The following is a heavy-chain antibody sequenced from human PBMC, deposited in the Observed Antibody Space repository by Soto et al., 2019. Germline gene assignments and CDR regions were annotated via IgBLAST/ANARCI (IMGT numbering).Heavy chain of an antibody. CDR3: ARGGGYCGTTSCYTYFFDY. J-gene: IGHJ4*02. D-gene: IGHD2-2*01. V-gene: IGHV4-61*01. CDR2: IHYSGTT. CDR1: GDSVSSGSYY. Sequence: LSLTCTVSGDSVSSGSYYWSWIRQPPGKGLEWIAYIHYSGTTNYNPSLKSRVTISVDTSKNQFSLKLTSVTAADTAMFYCARGGGYCGTTSCYTYFFDYWGQGALVTVSS.